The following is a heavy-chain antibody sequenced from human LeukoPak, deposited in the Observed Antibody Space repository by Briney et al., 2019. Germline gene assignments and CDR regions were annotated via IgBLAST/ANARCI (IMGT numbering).Heavy chain of an antibody. CDR3: ARGGYYDSSAPFDY. D-gene: IGHD3-22*01. CDR2: IYTSGST. CDR1: GGPFRSYY. J-gene: IGHJ4*02. V-gene: IGHV4-4*07. Sequence: ETLSLTCAVSGGPFRSYYRSGIRQPAGKGREGNRRIYTSGSTNYNPSLKSRVTMSVDTSKNQFSLKLSSVAAADTAVYYCARGGYYDSSAPFDYWGQGTLVTVSS.